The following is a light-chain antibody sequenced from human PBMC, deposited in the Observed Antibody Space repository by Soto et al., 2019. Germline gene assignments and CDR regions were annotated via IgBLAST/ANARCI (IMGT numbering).Light chain of an antibody. J-gene: IGKJ1*01. V-gene: IGKV3-20*01. CDR2: GTS. CDR1: QSVSSSY. CDR3: QQYGSSPRT. Sequence: EIVLTQSPGTXSXSPGERAALSCRANQSVSSSYLAWYQQKPGQAPRLLIYGTSSRATGIPDRFSGSGSGTDFTLTISRLEPEDFAVYYCQQYGSSPRTFGQGTKVEIK.